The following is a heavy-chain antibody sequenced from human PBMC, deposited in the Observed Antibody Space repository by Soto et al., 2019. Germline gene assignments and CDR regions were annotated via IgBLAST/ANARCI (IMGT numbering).Heavy chain of an antibody. CDR1: GFTFDDYG. CDR2: INWNGGST. D-gene: IGHD5-18*01. CDR3: ARDRYSWGVKAASRLGVVFDY. Sequence: GGSLRLSCAASGFTFDDYGMSWVRQAPGKGLEWVSGINWNGGSTSYADSVEGRFTISRDNAKNFLNLQMNSLRAEDTALYYCARDRYSWGVKAASRLGVVFDYWGQGTLVTVSS. J-gene: IGHJ4*02. V-gene: IGHV3-20*04.